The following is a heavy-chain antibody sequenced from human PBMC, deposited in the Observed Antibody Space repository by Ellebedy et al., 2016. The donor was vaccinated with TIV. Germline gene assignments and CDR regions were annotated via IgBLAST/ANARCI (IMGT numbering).Heavy chain of an antibody. J-gene: IGHJ4*02. Sequence: SETLSLTXAVYGGSFSGYYWSWIRRPPGKGLEWIGEINHRGSTNYNPSLKSRVTISVDTSKNQFSLKLSSVTAADTAVYYCARDPFFDYWGQGTLVTVSS. V-gene: IGHV4-34*01. CDR2: INHRGST. CDR1: GGSFSGYY. CDR3: ARDPFFDY.